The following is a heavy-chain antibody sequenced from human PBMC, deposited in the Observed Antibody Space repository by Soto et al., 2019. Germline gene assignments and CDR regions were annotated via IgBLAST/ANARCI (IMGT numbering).Heavy chain of an antibody. CDR3: ARGPIAVAGTGWFAP. V-gene: IGHV1-18*01. D-gene: IGHD6-19*01. Sequence: ASVKVSCKASGYTFTSYGISWVRQAPGQGLEWLGWISAYNGNTNYAQKLQGRVTMTTDTSTSTAYMELRSLRSDDTAVYYCARGPIAVAGTGWFAPWGQGTLVTVSS. CDR2: ISAYNGNT. J-gene: IGHJ5*02. CDR1: GYTFTSYG.